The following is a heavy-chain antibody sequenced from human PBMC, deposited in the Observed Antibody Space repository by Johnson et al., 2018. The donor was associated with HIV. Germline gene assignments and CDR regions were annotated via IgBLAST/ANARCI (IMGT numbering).Heavy chain of an antibody. D-gene: IGHD1-26*01. V-gene: IGHV3-30-3*01. CDR3: ARVRIGRENAFDI. CDR2: LRYDGSEK. J-gene: IGHJ3*02. CDR1: GFIFSDYA. Sequence: QVQLVESGGGVVQPGRPLRLSCVASGFIFSDYAMHWVRQAPSKGLEWVAVLRYDGSEKKYADSVKGRFTISRDNSRNTLYLHLNSLRAVDTAVYYCARVRIGRENAFDIWGQGTMVTVSS.